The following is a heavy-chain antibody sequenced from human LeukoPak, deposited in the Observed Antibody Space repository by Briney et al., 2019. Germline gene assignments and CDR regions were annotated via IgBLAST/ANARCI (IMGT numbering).Heavy chain of an antibody. CDR3: AKTRDYYDSSGYYVHWFDP. CDR2: ISGSGATT. V-gene: IGHV3-23*01. Sequence: GGSLRLSCAASGFTFNNYAMSWVRQAPGKGLEWDSSISGSGATTYYADSVKGRFTISRDNSENTLYLQMNSLRAEDTAVYYCAKTRDYYDSSGYYVHWFDPWGQGTLVTVSS. CDR1: GFTFNNYA. D-gene: IGHD3-22*01. J-gene: IGHJ5*02.